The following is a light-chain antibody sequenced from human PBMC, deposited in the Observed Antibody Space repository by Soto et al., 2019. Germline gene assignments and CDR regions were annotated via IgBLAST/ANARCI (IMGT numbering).Light chain of an antibody. J-gene: IGLJ3*02. CDR2: GTS. V-gene: IGLV7-43*01. CDR1: TGAVTSDYY. Sequence: QTVVTQEPSLTVSPGGTVTLTCASSTGAVTSDYYPNWFQQRRGQAPRALIYGTSNKHSWTPARFSGSLLGGKAALTLSGVQPEDEAEYYCLLFYGGARVFGGGTKVTVL. CDR3: LLFYGGARV.